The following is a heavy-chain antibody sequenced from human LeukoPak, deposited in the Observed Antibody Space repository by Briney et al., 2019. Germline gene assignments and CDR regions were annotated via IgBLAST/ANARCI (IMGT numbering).Heavy chain of an antibody. J-gene: IGHJ6*02. V-gene: IGHV4-59*01. CDR1: GGSISSYY. Sequence: SETLSLTCTVSGGSISSYYWSWIRQPPGKGLEWIGYIYYSGSTNYNPSLKSRVTISVDTSKNQFSLNLSSVTAADTAVYYCARGNSRWSTPTSSYYYRMDVWGQGTTVAVSS. CDR2: IYYSGST. D-gene: IGHD4-23*01. CDR3: ARGNSRWSTPTSSYYYRMDV.